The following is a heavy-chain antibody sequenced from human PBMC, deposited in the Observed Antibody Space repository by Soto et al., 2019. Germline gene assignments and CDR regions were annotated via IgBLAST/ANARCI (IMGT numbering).Heavy chain of an antibody. CDR3: VRKYPGTRPFDY. V-gene: IGHV3-23*01. CDR2: IGTDGNT. J-gene: IGHJ4*01. CDR1: GFTFNSYA. D-gene: IGHD2-2*01. Sequence: GGSLRLSCAASGFTFNSYAINWVGQAPGKGLAWVSAIGTDGNTYYANSVKGRFTISRDNSRTTLYLQMNSLRVEDTALYYCVRKYPGTRPFDYWGQGTLVTVSS.